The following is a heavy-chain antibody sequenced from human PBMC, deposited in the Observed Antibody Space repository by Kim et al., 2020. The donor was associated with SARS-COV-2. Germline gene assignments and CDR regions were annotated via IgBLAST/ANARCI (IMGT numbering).Heavy chain of an antibody. Sequence: GESLKISCEGSGYDFANYWNAWVRQMSGKCLEWMGTIYPGDSTTRYSPSFQGLVLLSADKSISTAYLQWTNLWASDCAIYYCVRLGVYCRGSDCWRWFAPYGQGNQVTDS. CDR2: IYPGDSTT. J-gene: IGHJ5*02. CDR3: VRLGVYCRGSDCWRWFAP. V-gene: IGHV5-51*01. CDR1: GYDFANYW. D-gene: IGHD3-3*01.